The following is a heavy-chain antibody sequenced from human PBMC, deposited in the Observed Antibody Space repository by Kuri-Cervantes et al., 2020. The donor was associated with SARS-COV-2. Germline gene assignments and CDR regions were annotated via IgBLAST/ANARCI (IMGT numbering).Heavy chain of an antibody. CDR1: GFTFSSYS. CDR2: ISSSSSYI. Sequence: GESLKISCAASGFTFSSYSMNWVRQAPGKGLEWVSYISSSSSYIYYADSVKGRFTISRDNAKNSLYLQMNSLRAEDTAVYYCARDVEHSSWYYYNHHGYMDVWGKGTTVTVSS. J-gene: IGHJ6*03. D-gene: IGHD6-13*01. V-gene: IGHV3-21*05. CDR3: ARDVEHSSWYYYNHHGYMDV.